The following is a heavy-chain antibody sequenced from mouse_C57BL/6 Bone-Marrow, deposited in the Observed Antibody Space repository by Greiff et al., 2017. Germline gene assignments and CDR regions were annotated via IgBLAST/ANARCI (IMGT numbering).Heavy chain of an antibody. J-gene: IGHJ1*03. Sequence: KVEESGPGLVKPSPSLFITCSITGFPFTSGYYWIWIRQSPGKPLEWMGYIPHSGETFYNPSLQSPISITREKSKNQFFLQLNSVTTEDTAMYYCAGDGGGQGYFDVWGTGTTVTGSS. V-gene: IGHV12-3*01. CDR3: AGDGGGQGYFDV. CDR2: IPHSGET. CDR1: GFPFTSGYY.